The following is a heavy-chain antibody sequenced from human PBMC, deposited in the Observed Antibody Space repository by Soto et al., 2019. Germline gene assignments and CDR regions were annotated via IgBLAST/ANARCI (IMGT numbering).Heavy chain of an antibody. CDR1: GYTFTVNY. Sequence: ASVKVSCKASGYTFTVNYIHWVRLAPGQGLEWMGWINPNSGGTKYAQKFQGWVTMTRDTSINTAYMELNRLKSDDTAVYYCARAGYSYEGHPFDYWGLGTLVTVSS. J-gene: IGHJ4*02. CDR3: ARAGYSYEGHPFDY. V-gene: IGHV1-2*04. CDR2: INPNSGGT. D-gene: IGHD5-18*01.